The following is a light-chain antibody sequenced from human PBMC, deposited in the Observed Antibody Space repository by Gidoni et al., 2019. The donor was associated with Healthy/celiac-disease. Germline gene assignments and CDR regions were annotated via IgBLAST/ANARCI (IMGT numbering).Light chain of an antibody. CDR3: AAWDDSLNGWV. V-gene: IGLV1-44*01. Sequence: QSVLTQPPSASGTPGQRVTIACSGSSSNIGSNPVNWYQQLPGTAPKLLIYSNNQRPSGVPDRFSGSKSGTSASLAISGLQSEDEADYYCAAWDDSLNGWVCGGGTKLTVL. CDR2: SNN. J-gene: IGLJ3*02. CDR1: SSNIGSNP.